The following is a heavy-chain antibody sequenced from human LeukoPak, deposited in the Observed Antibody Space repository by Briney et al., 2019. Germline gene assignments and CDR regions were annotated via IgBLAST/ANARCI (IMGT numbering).Heavy chain of an antibody. CDR1: GFTFSSYA. J-gene: IGHJ5*02. CDR2: ISGSGRTT. V-gene: IGHV3-23*01. CDR3: AKQFIVDRNWFDP. D-gene: IGHD3-16*02. Sequence: HSGGSLRLSCAASGFTFSSYAMSWVRQAPGKGLEWVSVISGSGRTTYYADSVQGRFTISRDNSKNTLYLQMNSLRAEDTAVYYCAKQFIVDRNWFDPWGQGTPVTVSS.